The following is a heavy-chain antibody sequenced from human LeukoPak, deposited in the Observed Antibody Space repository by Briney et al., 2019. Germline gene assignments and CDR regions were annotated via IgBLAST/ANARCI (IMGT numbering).Heavy chain of an antibody. CDR2: ITPNSGNT. V-gene: IGHV1-8*03. CDR3: ARGYYYYYYMDV. CDR1: VYTFIRYD. Sequence: GASEKVSCKTCVYTFIRYDLHWVRRAPGQGREGMGWITPNSGNTGYAQKFQGRLTITRNTSIHTVYMELSSLRSGDTAVYFCARGYYYYYYMDVWGKGITVTVSS. J-gene: IGHJ6*03.